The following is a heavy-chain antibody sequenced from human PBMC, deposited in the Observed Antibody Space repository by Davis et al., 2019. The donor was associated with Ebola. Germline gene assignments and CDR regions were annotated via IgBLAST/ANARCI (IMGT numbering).Heavy chain of an antibody. D-gene: IGHD3-22*01. V-gene: IGHV1-69*06. J-gene: IGHJ6*02. CDR1: GYTFTSYY. Sequence: SVTVSCKASGYTFTSYYMHWVRQAPAQGLEWMGGIIPIFGTANYAQKFQGRVTITADKSTSTAYMELSRLRSDDTAVYYCARDAYYDSSGYSWYYGMDVWGQGTTVTVSS. CDR3: ARDAYYDSSGYSWYYGMDV. CDR2: IIPIFGTA.